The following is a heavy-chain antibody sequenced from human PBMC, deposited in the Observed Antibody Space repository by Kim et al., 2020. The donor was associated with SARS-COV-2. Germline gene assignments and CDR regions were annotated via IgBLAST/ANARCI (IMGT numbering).Heavy chain of an antibody. D-gene: IGHD3-22*01. CDR1: GVTFSSYA. Sequence: SVKVSCKASGVTFSSYAISWVRQAPGQGLEWMGGIIPIFGTANYAQKFQGRVTITADESTSTAYMELSSLRSEDTAVYYCARTTYYYDSSGYLEEYYFDYWGQGTLVTVSS. J-gene: IGHJ4*02. V-gene: IGHV1-69*13. CDR3: ARTTYYYDSSGYLEEYYFDY. CDR2: IIPIFGTA.